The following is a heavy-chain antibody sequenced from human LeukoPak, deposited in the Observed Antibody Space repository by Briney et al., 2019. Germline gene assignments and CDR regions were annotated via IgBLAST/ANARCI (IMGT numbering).Heavy chain of an antibody. V-gene: IGHV3-11*04. CDR2: ISSGGSTI. Sequence: PGGSLRLSCAVSGFTFSDYYMSWIRQAPGKGLEWVSYISSGGSTISHADSVKGRFTISRDNAKNSLYLQMNSLRAEDTAVYYCASSVAGPWFDYWGQGTLVTVSS. CDR3: ASSVAGPWFDY. D-gene: IGHD6-19*01. J-gene: IGHJ4*02. CDR1: GFTFSDYY.